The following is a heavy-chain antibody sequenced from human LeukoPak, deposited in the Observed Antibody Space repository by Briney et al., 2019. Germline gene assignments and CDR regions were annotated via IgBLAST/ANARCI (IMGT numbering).Heavy chain of an antibody. V-gene: IGHV3-23*01. J-gene: IGHJ6*04. CDR1: GFTFSNFA. D-gene: IGHD3-10*01. CDR2: IGGSGGST. Sequence: GGSLRLSCAASGFTFSNFAMSWVRQAPGKGLEWVSAIGGSGGSTYYADSVKGRFTISRDNSKNTLYLQMNSLRAEDTAVYYCAKGAWGFGYYGMDVWGKGTTVTVSS. CDR3: AKGAWGFGYYGMDV.